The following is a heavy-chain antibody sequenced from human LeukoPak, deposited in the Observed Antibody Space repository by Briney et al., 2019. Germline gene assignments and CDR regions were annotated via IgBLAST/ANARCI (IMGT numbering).Heavy chain of an antibody. V-gene: IGHV4-34*01. Sequence: SETLSLTCAVYGGSFSGYYWSWIRQPPGKGREWIGEINHSGSTNYNPSLKSRVTISVATSKNQFSLKLSSVTAADTAVYYCARGVNTARYNGWFDPWGQGTLVTVSS. D-gene: IGHD5-18*01. CDR3: ARGVNTARYNGWFDP. J-gene: IGHJ5*02. CDR1: GGSFSGYY. CDR2: INHSGST.